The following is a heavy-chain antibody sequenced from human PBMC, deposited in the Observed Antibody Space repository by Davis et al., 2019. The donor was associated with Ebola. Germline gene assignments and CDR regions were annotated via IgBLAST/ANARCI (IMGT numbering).Heavy chain of an antibody. CDR3: AREEGLGDFWTGYLDY. CDR1: GFTFSTYS. D-gene: IGHD3/OR15-3a*01. Sequence: GESLKISCAASGFTFSTYSMSWVRQAPGKGLEWVSSISSDSDYIYYADSAKGRFTISRDNAKNSLYLQMNSLRAEDTAVYYCAREEGLGDFWTGYLDYWGQGTLVTVSS. CDR2: ISSDSDYI. J-gene: IGHJ4*02. V-gene: IGHV3-21*01.